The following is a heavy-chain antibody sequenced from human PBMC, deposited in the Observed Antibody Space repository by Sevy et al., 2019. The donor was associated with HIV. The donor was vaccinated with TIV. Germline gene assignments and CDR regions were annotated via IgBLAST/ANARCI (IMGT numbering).Heavy chain of an antibody. D-gene: IGHD3-3*01. Sequence: ASVKVSCKASGYTFTSYAIHWVRQAPGQRLEWMEWIKTDNGYTKYSQNFQDRVSITSDTSASTAYMELRSLRSEDTAIYFCARGKGRIFGVVIGQFDHWGQGALVTVSS. CDR1: GYTFTSYA. CDR2: IKTDNGYT. J-gene: IGHJ4*02. CDR3: ARGKGRIFGVVIGQFDH. V-gene: IGHV1-3*04.